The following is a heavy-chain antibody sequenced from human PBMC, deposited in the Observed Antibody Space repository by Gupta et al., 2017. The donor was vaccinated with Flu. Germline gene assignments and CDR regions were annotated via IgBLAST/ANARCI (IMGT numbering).Heavy chain of an antibody. J-gene: IGHJ3*02. V-gene: IGHV3-7*04. CDR3: AGGFVPDI. D-gene: IGHD6-6*01. CDR1: W. CDR2: IKYDGIEK. Sequence: WMTVVRQAPGKGQEWVANIKYDGIEKDDVDSVKGRFTISRDNANSSMYLQMHSLIADDTAVYYCAGGFVPDIWGQGTLVTVSS.